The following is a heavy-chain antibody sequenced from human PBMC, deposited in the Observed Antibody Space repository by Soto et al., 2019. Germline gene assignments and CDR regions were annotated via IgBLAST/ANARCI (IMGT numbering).Heavy chain of an antibody. V-gene: IGHV1-46*03. Sequence: GASVKVSCKASGYTFTSYYMHWVRQAPGQGLEWMGIINPSGGSTSYAQKFQGRVTMTRDTSTSTVYMELSSLRSEDTAVYYCAREDIVVVVAANGLDAFDIWGQGTMVTVS. CDR2: INPSGGST. CDR1: GYTFTSYY. CDR3: AREDIVVVVAANGLDAFDI. J-gene: IGHJ3*02. D-gene: IGHD2-15*01.